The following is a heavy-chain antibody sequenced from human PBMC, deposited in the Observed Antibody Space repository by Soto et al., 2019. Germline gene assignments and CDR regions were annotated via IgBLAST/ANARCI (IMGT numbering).Heavy chain of an antibody. CDR2: IYATGTT. J-gene: IGHJ5*02. CDR1: GTSISGYY. CDR3: VRDGSKSLRDWFDP. D-gene: IGHD3-16*01. Sequence: HVQLEESGPGLLKPSETLSLTCNVSGTSISGYYWSWIRQSAGKGLEWIGRIYATGTTNYSPSLKSRITMSVDTSKRQLSLKLTSVTAADTGIYYCVRDGSKSLRDWFDPWGRGISVTVSS. V-gene: IGHV4-4*07.